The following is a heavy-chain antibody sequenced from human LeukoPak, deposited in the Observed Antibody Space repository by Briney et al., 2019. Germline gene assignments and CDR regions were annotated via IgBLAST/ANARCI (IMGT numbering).Heavy chain of an antibody. CDR3: AREPSSGGIFDY. D-gene: IGHD2-15*01. Sequence: GGSLRLSCAASGFTFSSYAMHWVRQAPGKGLEWVAVISYDGSNKYYADSVKGRFTISRDNSKNTLYLQMNSLRAEDTAVYYCAREPSSGGIFDYWGQGTLVTVSS. J-gene: IGHJ4*02. CDR2: ISYDGSNK. CDR1: GFTFSSYA. V-gene: IGHV3-30*04.